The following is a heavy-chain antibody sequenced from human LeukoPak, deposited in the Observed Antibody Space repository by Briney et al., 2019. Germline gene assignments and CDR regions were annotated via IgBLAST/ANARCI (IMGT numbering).Heavy chain of an antibody. CDR1: GFTFSTYN. Sequence: GGSLRLSCAASGFTFSTYNMNWVRQAPGKGLEWVSAISGSGGSTYYADSVKGRFTISRDNSKNTLYLQMNSLRAEDTAVYYCASRIAAAGTGNWFDPWGQGTLVTVSS. V-gene: IGHV3-23*01. J-gene: IGHJ5*02. CDR2: ISGSGGST. D-gene: IGHD6-13*01. CDR3: ASRIAAAGTGNWFDP.